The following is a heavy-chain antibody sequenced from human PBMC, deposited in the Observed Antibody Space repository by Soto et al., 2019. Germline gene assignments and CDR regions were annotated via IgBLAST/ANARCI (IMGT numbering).Heavy chain of an antibody. D-gene: IGHD3-16*01. CDR2: ISGSGGST. J-gene: IGHJ6*02. Sequence: PGGSLRLSCAASGFTFSSYAMSWVRQAPGKGLEWVSAISGSGGSTYYADSVKGRFTISRDNSKNTLYLQMNSLRAEDTAVYYCAKDQGLGYYYYGMDVWGQGTTLTVSS. CDR3: AKDQGLGYYYYGMDV. V-gene: IGHV3-23*01. CDR1: GFTFSSYA.